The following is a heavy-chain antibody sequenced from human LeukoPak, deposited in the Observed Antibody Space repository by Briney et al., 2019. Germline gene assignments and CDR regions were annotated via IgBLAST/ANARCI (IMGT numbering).Heavy chain of an antibody. D-gene: IGHD3-16*01. Sequence: GGSLRLSCAASGFTFSRFWMNWVRQAPGRGLEWVANIDQSGGRNNYVDSVRGRFTISRDNAKNSLFLEMSSLRADDTAVYFCARDVEGGTFDIWGQGTTVTVSS. V-gene: IGHV3-7*05. CDR1: GFTFSRFW. J-gene: IGHJ3*02. CDR3: ARDVEGGTFDI. CDR2: IDQSGGRN.